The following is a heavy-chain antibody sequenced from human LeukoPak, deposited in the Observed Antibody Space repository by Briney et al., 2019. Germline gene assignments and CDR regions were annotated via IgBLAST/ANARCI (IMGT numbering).Heavy chain of an antibody. CDR3: ARDFEGRVGATGS. CDR1: GGSISSGGYY. D-gene: IGHD1-26*01. CDR2: IYYSGST. Sequence: PSETLPLTCTVSGGSISSGGYYWSWIRQHPGKGLEWIGYIYYSGSTYYNPSLKSRVTISVDTSKNQFSLKLSSVTAADTAVYYCARDFEGRVGATGSWGQGTLVTVSS. V-gene: IGHV4-31*03. J-gene: IGHJ4*02.